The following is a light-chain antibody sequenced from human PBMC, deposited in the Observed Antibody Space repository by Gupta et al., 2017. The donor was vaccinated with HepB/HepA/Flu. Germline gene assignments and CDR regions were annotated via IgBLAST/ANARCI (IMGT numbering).Light chain of an antibody. CDR3: SSYTAITRSVS. Sequence: QSALTQPASVSGSPGRSITISCIGTSSDVGDYNYVSWYQQLPGKAPKLIIYDVSSRPSGVSNRFSGSKSANTASLSSSGLQAEDEADYYCSSYTAITRSVSFGGGTKLTVL. CDR2: DVS. CDR1: SSDVGDYNY. J-gene: IGLJ2*01. V-gene: IGLV2-14*03.